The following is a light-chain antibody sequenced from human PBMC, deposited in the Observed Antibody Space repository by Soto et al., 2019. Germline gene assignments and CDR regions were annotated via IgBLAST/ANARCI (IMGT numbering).Light chain of an antibody. CDR1: SSDVGGYNY. J-gene: IGLJ1*01. V-gene: IGLV2-14*01. CDR2: DVT. Sequence: QSALTQPASVSGSPGQSIPLSCTGTSSDVGGYNYVSWYQQHPGKAPKLMIYDVTNRPSGVSNRFSGSKSGNTASLTISGLQAEDEADYYCSSYTSSSSLWVFGTGTKLTVL. CDR3: SSYTSSSSLWV.